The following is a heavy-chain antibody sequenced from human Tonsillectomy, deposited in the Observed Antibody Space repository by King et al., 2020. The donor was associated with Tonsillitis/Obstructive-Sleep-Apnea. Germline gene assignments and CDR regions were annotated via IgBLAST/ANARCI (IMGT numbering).Heavy chain of an antibody. CDR3: ARGQEAGTNYYDMDV. D-gene: IGHD6-19*01. V-gene: IGHV3-48*03. Sequence: VQLVESGGGLVQPGGSLRLSCAASGFTFSSYEMNWVRQAPGKGLEWVSYISSSCSTRYYADSVKGRFTISRDNAKNSLYLQMNSLRAEDTAVYYCARGQEAGTNYYDMDVWGKGTTVTVSS. CDR2: ISSSCSTR. J-gene: IGHJ6*03. CDR1: GFTFSSYE.